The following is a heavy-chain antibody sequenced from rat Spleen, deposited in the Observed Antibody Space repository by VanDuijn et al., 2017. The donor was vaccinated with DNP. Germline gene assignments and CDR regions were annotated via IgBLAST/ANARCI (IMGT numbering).Heavy chain of an antibody. CDR3: ARRWDSGYDY. D-gene: IGHD4-3*01. CDR1: GFTFSDYN. J-gene: IGHJ2*01. Sequence: EVQLVESGGGLVQPGRSLKLSCAASGFTFSDYNMAWVRQAPKKGLEWVATIIYDDSTTYYRDSVKGRFTISRDNAKTSLYLQMDSLRSEDTATYYCARRWDSGYDYWGQGVMVTVSS. CDR2: IIYDDSTT. V-gene: IGHV5S10*01.